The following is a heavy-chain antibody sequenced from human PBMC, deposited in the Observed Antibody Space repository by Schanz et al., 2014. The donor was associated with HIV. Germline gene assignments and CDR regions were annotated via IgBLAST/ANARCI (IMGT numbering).Heavy chain of an antibody. CDR2: ISGSGLST. J-gene: IGHJ4*02. D-gene: IGHD3-10*01. V-gene: IGHV3-23*04. Sequence: VQLVESGGGVVQPGRSLRLSCAASGFTFSSYAMSWVRQAPGKGLEWVSVISGSGLSTYYADSVKGRFTISRDNSKNTLYLQMNSLRAEDTAVYYCAKGQRGVVRGDIDYWGQGTLVTVSS. CDR3: AKGQRGVVRGDIDY. CDR1: GFTFSSYA.